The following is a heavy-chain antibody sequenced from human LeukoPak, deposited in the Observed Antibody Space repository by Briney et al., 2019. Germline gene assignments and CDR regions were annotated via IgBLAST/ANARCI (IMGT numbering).Heavy chain of an antibody. CDR3: ARVVATISYYFDY. V-gene: IGHV3-30*03. CDR1: GFTFSSYG. J-gene: IGHJ4*02. CDR2: ISNDGSKK. Sequence: GGSLRLSCAASGFTFSSYGMHWVRQAPGKGLDWVAVISNDGSKKYYADSVKGRFTISRDDSKNTLSLQVSSLRAEDTAVYYCARVVATISYYFDYWGQGTLVTVSS. D-gene: IGHD5-12*01.